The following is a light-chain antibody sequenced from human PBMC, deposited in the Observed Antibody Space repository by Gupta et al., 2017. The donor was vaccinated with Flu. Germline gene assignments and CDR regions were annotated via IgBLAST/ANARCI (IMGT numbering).Light chain of an antibody. CDR1: SSDIGGHNS. J-gene: IGLJ2*01. CDR2: EVT. CDR3: TSYKTITVL. Sequence: GTSSDIGGHNSVSWYQQHPGKAPKLMIYEVTNRPSGVSNRFSGSKSGNTASLTISGLQSEDEADYYCTSYKTITVLFGGGTKLTVL. V-gene: IGLV2-14*01.